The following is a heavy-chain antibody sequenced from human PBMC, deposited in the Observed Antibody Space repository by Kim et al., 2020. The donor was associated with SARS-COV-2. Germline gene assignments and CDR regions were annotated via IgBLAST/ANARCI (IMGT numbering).Heavy chain of an antibody. CDR3: ARATPDYRLDY. J-gene: IGHJ4*02. V-gene: IGHV1-69*04. CDR2: A. Sequence: ANYAQKCQGRVTITADKSTSTAYMELSSLRSEDTAVYYCARATPDYRLDYWGQGTLVTVSS. D-gene: IGHD4-17*01.